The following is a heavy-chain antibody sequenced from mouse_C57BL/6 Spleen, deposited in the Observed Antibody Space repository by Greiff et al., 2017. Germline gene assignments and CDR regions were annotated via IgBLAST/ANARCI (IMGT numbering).Heavy chain of an antibody. CDR2: IYPGSGST. V-gene: IGHV1-55*01. CDR3: ARKDYGSSYGY. CDR1: VYTFTSYW. Sequence: VQLQQPGAELVKPGASVKMSCKASVYTFTSYWITWVKQRPGQGLAWIGDIYPGSGSTNYNEKFKSKATLTVDTSTSTASMQLSSLTSEDSAVYYCARKDYGSSYGYWGQGTTHTVSS. D-gene: IGHD1-1*01. J-gene: IGHJ2*01.